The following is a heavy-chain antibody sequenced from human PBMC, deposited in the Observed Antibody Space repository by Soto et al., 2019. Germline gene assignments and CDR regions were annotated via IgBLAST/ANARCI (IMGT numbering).Heavy chain of an antibody. CDR2: IYYSGST. Sequence: SETLSLTCTVSGGSISSSSYYWGWIRQPPGKGLEWIGSIYYSGSTYYNPSLKSRVTISVDTSKNQFSLKLSSVTAADTAVYYCARQALQRLVLGNWFDPWGQGTLVTVSS. CDR3: ARQALQRLVLGNWFDP. D-gene: IGHD6-13*01. J-gene: IGHJ5*02. CDR1: GGSISSSSYY. V-gene: IGHV4-39*01.